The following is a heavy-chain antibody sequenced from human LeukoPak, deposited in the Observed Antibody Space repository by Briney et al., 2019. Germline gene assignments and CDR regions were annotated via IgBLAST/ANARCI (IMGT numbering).Heavy chain of an antibody. CDR3: AREYYDFWSGYYRGDWYFDL. D-gene: IGHD3-3*01. J-gene: IGHJ2*01. CDR2: MNPNSGNT. Sequence: GASVTVSCKASGYTLTSYDINWVRQATGQGLEWMGWMNPNSGNTGYAQKFQGRVTMTRNTSISTAYMELSSLRSEDTAVYYCAREYYDFWSGYYRGDWYFDLWGRGTLVTVSS. V-gene: IGHV1-8*01. CDR1: GYTLTSYD.